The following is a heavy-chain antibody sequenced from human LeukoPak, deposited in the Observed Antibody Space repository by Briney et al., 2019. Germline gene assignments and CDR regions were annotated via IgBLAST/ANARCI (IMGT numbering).Heavy chain of an antibody. CDR3: ARDDLKGTIDY. Sequence: GGSLRLSCAASGFTVSSNYMSWVRQAPGKGLEWVSVIYSGGSTYYADSVKGRFTISRDNSKNTLYLQMNSLRAEDTAVYYCARDDLKGTIDYWGQGTLVTVSS. D-gene: IGHD3-10*01. CDR2: IYSGGST. J-gene: IGHJ4*02. CDR1: GFTVSSNY. V-gene: IGHV3-66*01.